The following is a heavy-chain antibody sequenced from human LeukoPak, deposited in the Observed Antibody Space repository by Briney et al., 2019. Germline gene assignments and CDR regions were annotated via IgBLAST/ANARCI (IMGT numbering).Heavy chain of an antibody. D-gene: IGHD3-10*01. V-gene: IGHV1-46*01. CDR1: GYTSTSYY. Sequence: ASVKVSCKASGYTSTSYYMHWVRQAPGQGLEWMGIINPSGGSTSYAQKFQGRVTMTRDTSTSTVYMELSSLRSEDTAVYYCAREGACITMVRGVIITNWFDPWGQGTLVTVSS. CDR2: INPSGGST. J-gene: IGHJ5*02. CDR3: AREGACITMVRGVIITNWFDP.